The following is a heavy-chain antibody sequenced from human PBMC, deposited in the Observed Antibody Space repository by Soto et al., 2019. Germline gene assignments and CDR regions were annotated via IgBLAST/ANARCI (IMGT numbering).Heavy chain of an antibody. J-gene: IGHJ4*02. CDR3: AKEGAMTTVVTPFDY. CDR2: ISYDGSNK. D-gene: IGHD4-17*01. CDR1: GFTFSSYG. V-gene: IGHV3-30*18. Sequence: QVQLVESGGGVVQPGRSLRLSCAASGFTFSSYGMHWVRQAPGKGLEWVAVISYDGSNKYYADSVKGRFTISRDNSKNTLYLQMNSLRAEDTAVYYCAKEGAMTTVVTPFDYWGQGTLVTVSS.